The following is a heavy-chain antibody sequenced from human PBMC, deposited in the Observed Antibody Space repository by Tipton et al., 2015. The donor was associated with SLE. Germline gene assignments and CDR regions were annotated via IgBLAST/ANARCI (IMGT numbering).Heavy chain of an antibody. V-gene: IGHV4-59*11. CDR1: GGSIRRHF. CDR2: IFYSGHT. J-gene: IGHJ4*02. Sequence: TLSLTCTVSGGSIRRHFWSWIRQPPGKGLEWIGNIFYSGHTDYNPSLKSRVTMSLDTSENQFSLKLSSVTAADTAVYYCARDLDGYNYGDYWGQGILVTVSS. CDR3: ARDLDGYNYGDY. D-gene: IGHD5-24*01.